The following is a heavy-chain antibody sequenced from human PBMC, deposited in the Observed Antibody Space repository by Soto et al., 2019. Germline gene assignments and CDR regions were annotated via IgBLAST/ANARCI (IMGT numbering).Heavy chain of an antibody. CDR2: ISSSSSYI. Sequence: LRLSCAASGFTFSSYSMNWVRQAPGKGLEWVSSISSSSSYIYYADSVKGRFTISRDNAKNSLYLQMSSLRAEDTAVYYCARAGPLLRFLEWLFFDYWGQGTLVTVSS. J-gene: IGHJ4*02. CDR1: GFTFSSYS. CDR3: ARAGPLLRFLEWLFFDY. D-gene: IGHD3-3*01. V-gene: IGHV3-21*01.